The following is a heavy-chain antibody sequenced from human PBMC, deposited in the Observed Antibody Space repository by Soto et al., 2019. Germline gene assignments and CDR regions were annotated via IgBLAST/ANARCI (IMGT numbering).Heavy chain of an antibody. Sequence: SETLSLTCTVSGGSVSSGDYYWSWIRQPPGKGLERIGYIYYSGSTNYNPSLKSRVSISLDTSKNQFSLRLTSVTAADTAVYYCARIPVDTYMINWFDPWGQGTLVTVSS. CDR3: ARIPVDTYMINWFDP. CDR1: GGSVSSGDYY. D-gene: IGHD5-18*01. V-gene: IGHV4-61*08. J-gene: IGHJ5*02. CDR2: IYYSGST.